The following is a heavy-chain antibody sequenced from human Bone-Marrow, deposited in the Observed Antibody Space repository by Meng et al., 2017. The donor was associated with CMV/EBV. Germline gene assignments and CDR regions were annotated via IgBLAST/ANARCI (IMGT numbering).Heavy chain of an antibody. CDR3: ARGSFCSSANCYRAFYS. J-gene: IGHJ6*02. Sequence: GSLRLSCAVYGGSFSGYYWSWIRQPPGKGLEWIGEINHSGSTNYNPSLKSRVTISVDTSKNQFSLKLSSVTAADTAVYYCARGSFCSSANCYRAFYSWGQGTTVTVSS. CDR1: GGSFSGYY. V-gene: IGHV4-34*01. D-gene: IGHD2-2*01. CDR2: INHSGST.